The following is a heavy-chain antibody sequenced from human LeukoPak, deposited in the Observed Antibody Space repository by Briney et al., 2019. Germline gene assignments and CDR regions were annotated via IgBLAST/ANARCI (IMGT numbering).Heavy chain of an antibody. J-gene: IGHJ6*03. CDR1: GGSISSYY. V-gene: IGHV4-4*07. CDR2: IYTSGST. Sequence: KSSETLSLTCTVSGGSISSYYWSWIRQPAGKGLEWIGRIYTSGSTNYNPSLKSRVTMSVDTSKNQFSLKLSSVTAADTAVYYCARGTSLHVGSYGFDYYYYMDVWGKGTTVTVSS. CDR3: ARGTSLHVGSYGFDYYYYMDV. D-gene: IGHD1-26*01.